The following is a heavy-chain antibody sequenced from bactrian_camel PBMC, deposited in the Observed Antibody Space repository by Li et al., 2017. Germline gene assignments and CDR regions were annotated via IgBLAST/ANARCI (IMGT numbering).Heavy chain of an antibody. CDR3: AARQPCRVWLEYDDPGEYNI. Sequence: HVQLVESGGGSVQSGRSLILSCKVTGGPKLTFCMGWFRQAPGKEREAVAAHYTGTATTYVADSVKGRFAISEDNAKNVLYLQMNILQPEDTAMYYCAARQPCRVWLEYDDPGEYNIWGQGTQVTVS. D-gene: IGHD1*01. J-gene: IGHJ4*01. CDR1: GGPKLTFC. CDR2: HYTGTATT. V-gene: IGHV3S1*01.